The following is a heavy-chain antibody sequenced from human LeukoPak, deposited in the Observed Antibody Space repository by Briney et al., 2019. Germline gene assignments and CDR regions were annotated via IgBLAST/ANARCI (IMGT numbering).Heavy chain of an antibody. CDR3: ARPRLLYYYDSSGYSETDYYYYGMDV. CDR2: IYYSGST. D-gene: IGHD3-22*01. CDR1: GGSISSSSYY. J-gene: IGHJ6*02. V-gene: IGHV4-39*01. Sequence: SETLSLTCTVSGGSISSSSYYWGWIRQPPGKGLEWIGSIYYSGSTYYNPSLKSRVTISVDTSKNQFSLKLSSVTAADTAVYYCARPRLLYYYDSSGYSETDYYYYGMDVWGQGTTVTVSS.